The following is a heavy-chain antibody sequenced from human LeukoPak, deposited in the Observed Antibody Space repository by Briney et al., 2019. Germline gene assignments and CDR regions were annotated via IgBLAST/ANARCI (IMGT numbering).Heavy chain of an antibody. D-gene: IGHD3-3*01. J-gene: IGHJ4*02. CDR3: AKDSYDFWSGSPFDY. V-gene: IGHV3-30*02. CDR1: GFTFSSYG. CDR2: IRYDGSNK. Sequence: GGSLRLSCAASGFTFSSYGMHWVRQAPGKGLEWVAFIRYDGSNKYYADSVKGRFTISRDNSKNTLYLQMNSLRAEDTAVYYCAKDSYDFWSGSPFDYWGQGTLVTVSS.